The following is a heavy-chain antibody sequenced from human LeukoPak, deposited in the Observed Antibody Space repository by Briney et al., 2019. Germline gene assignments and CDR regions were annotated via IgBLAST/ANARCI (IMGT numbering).Heavy chain of an antibody. J-gene: IGHJ5*02. V-gene: IGHV1-69*01. D-gene: IGHD2-15*01. CDR1: GGTFSSYA. Sequence: SVKVSCKASGGTFSSYAISWVRQAPGQGLEWMGGIIPIFGTANYAQKFQGRVTITADESTSTAYMGLSSLRSEDTAVYYCARLLGCSGGSCYSGWFDPWGQGTLVTVSS. CDR2: IIPIFGTA. CDR3: ARLLGCSGGSCYSGWFDP.